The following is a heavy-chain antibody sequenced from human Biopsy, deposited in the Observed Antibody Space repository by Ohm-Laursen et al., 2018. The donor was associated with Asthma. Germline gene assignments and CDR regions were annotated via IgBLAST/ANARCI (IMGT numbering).Heavy chain of an antibody. D-gene: IGHD4-17*01. Sequence: SSVKVSCKAPGGTFSNFAISWVRQAPGQGLEWLGGIMTVFGTTNYAQKFQGRVTITADESTSTAYMEVTSLRSDDTAVYYCASDFPKDYVRYNFQFWGQGTLVTVSS. V-gene: IGHV1-69*01. CDR1: GGTFSNFA. J-gene: IGHJ4*02. CDR3: ASDFPKDYVRYNFQF. CDR2: IMTVFGTT.